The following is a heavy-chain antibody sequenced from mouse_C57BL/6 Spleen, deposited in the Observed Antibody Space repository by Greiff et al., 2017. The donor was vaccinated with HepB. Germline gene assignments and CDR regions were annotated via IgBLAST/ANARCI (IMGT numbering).Heavy chain of an antibody. V-gene: IGHV1-72*01. Sequence: VQLQQPGAELVKPGASVKLSCKASGYTFTSYWMHWVKQRPGRGLGWIGRIDPNRGGTKYNEKFKSKATLTVDKPSSTAYMLLSSLTSGDSAVYYCARSDYDAWFAYWGQGTLVTVSA. J-gene: IGHJ3*01. CDR2: IDPNRGGT. CDR1: GYTFTSYW. D-gene: IGHD2-4*01. CDR3: ARSDYDAWFAY.